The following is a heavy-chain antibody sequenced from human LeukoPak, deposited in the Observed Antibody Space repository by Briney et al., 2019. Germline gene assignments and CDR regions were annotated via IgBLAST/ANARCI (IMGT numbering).Heavy chain of an antibody. J-gene: IGHJ4*02. V-gene: IGHV3-7*01. D-gene: IGHD1-26*01. CDR3: ARDKGVGFDY. Sequence: PGGSLRLSCAASGLTFSGYWMSWVRQAPGKGLEWVANIKEDGSEKYYVDSVKGRFTISRDNAKNSLYLQMNSLRAEDTAVYYCARDKGVGFDYWGQGTLVTVSS. CDR2: IKEDGSEK. CDR1: GLTFSGYW.